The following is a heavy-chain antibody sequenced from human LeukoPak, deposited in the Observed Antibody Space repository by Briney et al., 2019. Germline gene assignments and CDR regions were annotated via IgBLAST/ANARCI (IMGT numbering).Heavy chain of an antibody. CDR2: ISSSTPTT. Sequence: GGSLRLSCAASGFTVSSNYMNWVRRAPGKGLEWVSAISSSTPTTYYADSVKGRFTISRDNSRNTLYLQMNSLRAEDTAVYYCAKPLAVGNPLYYFHYWGQGTLVTVSS. CDR1: GFTVSSNY. CDR3: AKPLAVGNPLYYFHY. D-gene: IGHD6-13*01. J-gene: IGHJ4*02. V-gene: IGHV3-23*01.